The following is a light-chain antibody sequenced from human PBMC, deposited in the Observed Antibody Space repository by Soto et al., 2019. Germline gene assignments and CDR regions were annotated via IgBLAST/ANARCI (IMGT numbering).Light chain of an antibody. Sequence: DIPMTQSPSSLSASVGDRVTITCRASQNINNYLNWYQQREVKAPKLLIYAATSLQSGVPPRFSGSGSGTDFNLTISVLQLEDFATYYCQQSHNTPYTFGLGTKLEVK. CDR2: AAT. V-gene: IGKV1-39*01. J-gene: IGKJ2*01. CDR1: QNINNY. CDR3: QQSHNTPYT.